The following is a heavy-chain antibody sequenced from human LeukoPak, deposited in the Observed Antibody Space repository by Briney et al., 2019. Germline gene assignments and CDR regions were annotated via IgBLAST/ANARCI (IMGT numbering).Heavy chain of an antibody. CDR2: ISYDGSNK. CDR1: GFTFSSYA. J-gene: IGHJ5*02. V-gene: IGHV3-30-3*01. Sequence: GGSLRLSCAASGFTFSSYAMHWVRQAPGKGLEWVAVISYDGSNKYYADSVEGRFTISRDNSKNTLYLQMNSLRAEDTAVYYCAREGGHCSGGSCYGNWFDPWGQGTLVTVSS. CDR3: AREGGHCSGGSCYGNWFDP. D-gene: IGHD2-15*01.